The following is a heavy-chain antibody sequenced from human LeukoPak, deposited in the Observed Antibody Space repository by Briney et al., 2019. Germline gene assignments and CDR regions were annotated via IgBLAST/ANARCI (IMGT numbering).Heavy chain of an antibody. D-gene: IGHD1-14*01. Sequence: PSETLSLTCAVSGYSISIGYYWGWIRQPPGKGLEWIGSIYYSGSTKYNPSLKSRVTISVDTSKNQFSLKLSSVTAADTAVYYCARQTGATWDYFDYWGQGTLVTVSS. J-gene: IGHJ4*02. V-gene: IGHV4-38-2*01. CDR2: IYYSGST. CDR1: GYSISIGYY. CDR3: ARQTGATWDYFDY.